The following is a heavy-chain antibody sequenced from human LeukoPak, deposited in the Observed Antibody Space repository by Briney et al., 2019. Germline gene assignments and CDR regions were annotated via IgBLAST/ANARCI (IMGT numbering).Heavy chain of an antibody. V-gene: IGHV3-21*01. J-gene: IGHJ4*02. CDR2: ISSSGTYI. D-gene: IGHD3-3*01. CDR1: GSTFSTYA. CDR3: SRGFFSH. Sequence: PGGSLRLSCAASGSTFSTYAMTWVRQAPGKGLDWLSSISSSGTYIYYADSVKGRFTISRDNAKNSLYLQMNSLRAVDTAVYYCSRGFFSHWGQGTLVTVSS.